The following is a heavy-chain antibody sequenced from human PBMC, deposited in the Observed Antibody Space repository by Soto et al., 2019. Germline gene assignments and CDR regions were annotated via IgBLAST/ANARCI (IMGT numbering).Heavy chain of an antibody. CDR2: IYYSGTT. J-gene: IGHJ5*02. CDR1: GGSINSTNSY. V-gene: IGHV4-39*01. D-gene: IGHD2-15*01. CDR3: ATLYCSGGTCYPVADNWFDP. Sequence: PSETLSLTCTVSGGSINSTNSYWGWIRQPPGKGLEWIGIIYYSGTTYYNPSLKSRITMDVDTSQNQFSLKLSSVAAADTAVYYCATLYCSGGTCYPVADNWFDPWGQGTLVTVSS.